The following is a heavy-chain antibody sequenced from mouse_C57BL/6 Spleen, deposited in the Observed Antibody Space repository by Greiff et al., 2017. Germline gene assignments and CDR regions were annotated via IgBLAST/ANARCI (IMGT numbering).Heavy chain of an antibody. Sequence: VQVVESGPELVKPGASVKISCKASGYSFTSYYIHWVKQRPGQGLEWIGWIYPGSGNTKYNEKFKGKATLTADTSSSTAYMQLSSLTSEDSAVYYCARLSKGGAMDYWGQGTSVTVSS. J-gene: IGHJ4*01. CDR3: ARLSKGGAMDY. CDR2: IYPGSGNT. V-gene: IGHV1-66*01. D-gene: IGHD2-5*01. CDR1: GYSFTSYY.